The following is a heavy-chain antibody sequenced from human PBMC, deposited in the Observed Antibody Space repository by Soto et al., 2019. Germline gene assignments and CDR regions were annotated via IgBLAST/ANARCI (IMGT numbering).Heavy chain of an antibody. CDR3: AKSPALCSGGSCAVFQH. CDR1: GFTFSSYA. J-gene: IGHJ1*01. V-gene: IGHV3-23*01. CDR2: ISGSGGST. Sequence: EVQLLESGGGLVQPGGSLRLSCAASGFTFSSYAMSWVRQAPGKGLEWVSAISGSGGSTYYADAVKGRFTISRDNSKNTLYLQMNSLRAEDTAVYYCAKSPALCSGGSCAVFQHWGQGTLVTVSS. D-gene: IGHD2-15*01.